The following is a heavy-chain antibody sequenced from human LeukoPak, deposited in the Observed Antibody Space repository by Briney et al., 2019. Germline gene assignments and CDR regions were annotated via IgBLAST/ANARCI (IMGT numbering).Heavy chain of an antibody. CDR1: GFTFSSYE. CDR3: ARHSTRDYFDY. D-gene: IGHD2-21*01. V-gene: IGHV3-48*03. CDR2: ISSSGSTI. Sequence: GGSLRLSCAASGFTFSSYEMNWVRQDPGKGLEWVSYISSSGSTIYYADSVKGRFTISRDNAKNSLYLQMNSLRAEDTAVYYCARHSTRDYFDYWGQGTLVTVSS. J-gene: IGHJ4*02.